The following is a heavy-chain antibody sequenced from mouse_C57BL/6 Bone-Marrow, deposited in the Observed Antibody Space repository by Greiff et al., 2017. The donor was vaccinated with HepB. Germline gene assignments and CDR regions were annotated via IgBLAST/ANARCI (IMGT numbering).Heavy chain of an antibody. D-gene: IGHD2-13*01. J-gene: IGHJ3*01. V-gene: IGHV14-3*01. CDR2: IAPANGNT. CDR1: GFYFTNTY. Sequence: EFQLQQSVAELVRPGSSVMFSCPSSGFYFTNTYMHWVKPSPEQGLAWIGRIAPANGNTKYAPKFQGKATITADTSSNTAYLQLSSLTSEDTAIYYCARSTNWGQGTLVTVSA. CDR3: ARSTN.